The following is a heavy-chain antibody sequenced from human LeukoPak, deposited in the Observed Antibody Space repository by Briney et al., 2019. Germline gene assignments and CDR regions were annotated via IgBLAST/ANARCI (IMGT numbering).Heavy chain of an antibody. CDR2: IYPGDSDT. Sequence: EVQLVQSGAEVKKPGESLKISCKGSGYNFATYWIGWVRQMPGEGLEWMGIIYPGDSDTRYSPSFQGQVTISADKSISIAYLQWSSLKASDTAMYYCARSPSMRDAFDIWGQGTMVTVSS. D-gene: IGHD6-6*01. V-gene: IGHV5-51*03. CDR1: GYNFATYW. CDR3: ARSPSMRDAFDI. J-gene: IGHJ3*02.